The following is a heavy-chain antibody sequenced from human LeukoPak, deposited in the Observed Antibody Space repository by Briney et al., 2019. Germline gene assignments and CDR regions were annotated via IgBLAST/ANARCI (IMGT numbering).Heavy chain of an antibody. D-gene: IGHD3-22*01. J-gene: IGHJ4*02. CDR2: ISYGGSNK. CDR3: ARDYYDSSGPDY. CDR1: GFTFSSYG. Sequence: GGSLRLSCAASGFTFSSYGMHWVRQAPGKGLEWVAVISYGGSNKVYADSVKGRFTISRDDFKNTLYLQMNSLRAEDTAVYYCARDYYDSSGPDYWGQGTLVTVSS. V-gene: IGHV3-30*03.